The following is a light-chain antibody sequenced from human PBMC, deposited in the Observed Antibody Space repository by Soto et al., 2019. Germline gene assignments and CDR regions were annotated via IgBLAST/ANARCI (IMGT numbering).Light chain of an antibody. V-gene: IGLV2-14*03. CDR3: ISYTDRQSYL. Sequence: QSALTQPASVSGSPGQSITISCSGTSSDIGSYDHVAWYLQFPGKSPKLIIYAVSDRPSGVSDRFSGSKSGISASLTISGLQTEDEADYYCISYTDRQSYLFGTGTKVTVL. J-gene: IGLJ1*01. CDR1: SSDIGSYDH. CDR2: AVS.